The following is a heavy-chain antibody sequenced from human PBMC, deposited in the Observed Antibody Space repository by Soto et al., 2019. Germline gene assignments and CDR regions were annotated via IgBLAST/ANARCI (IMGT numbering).Heavy chain of an antibody. CDR3: AKDTVGGYSFWSGYYSDGLDV. V-gene: IGHV3-23*01. CDR1: GFTFDSYA. J-gene: IGHJ3*01. D-gene: IGHD3-3*01. CDR2: IRGSADGT. Sequence: EVKLLESGGGLAQPGGSLRLSCVGSGFTFDSYAISWVRQAPGERLQWIAAIRGSADGTDYAHSVRGRFTISRDNAKKTVNLQMDSLRVEDTAVYFCAKDTVGGYSFWSGYYSDGLDVWGQGTLVSVS.